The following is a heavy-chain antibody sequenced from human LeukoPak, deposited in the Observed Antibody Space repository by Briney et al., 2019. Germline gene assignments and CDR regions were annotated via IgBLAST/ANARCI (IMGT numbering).Heavy chain of an antibody. J-gene: IGHJ4*02. CDR3: ARDIVGGTVAGTFD. CDR2: INPNSGGT. Sequence: ASVNVSCKASVYTFTGYYMHWVRQAPGQGPEWMGWINPNSGGTNYAQKFQGRVTMTRDTSISTAYMELSRLRSDDTAVYYCARDIVGGTVAGTFDWGQGTLVTVSS. V-gene: IGHV1-2*02. D-gene: IGHD6-19*01. CDR1: VYTFTGYY.